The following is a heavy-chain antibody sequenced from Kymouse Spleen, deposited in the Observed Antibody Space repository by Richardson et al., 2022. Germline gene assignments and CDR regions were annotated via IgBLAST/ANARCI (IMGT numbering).Heavy chain of an antibody. V-gene: IGHV4-4*02. D-gene: IGHD1-26*01. CDR1: GGSISSSNW. J-gene: IGHJ6*02. CDR2: IYHSGST. Sequence: QVQLQESGPGLVKPSGTLSLTCAVSGGSISSSNWWSWVRQPPGKGLEWIGEIYHSGSTNYNPSLKSRVTISVDKSKNQFSLKLSSVTAADTAVYYCARDKWELLKDYYYGMDVWGQGTTVTVSS. CDR3: ARDKWELLKDYYYGMDV.